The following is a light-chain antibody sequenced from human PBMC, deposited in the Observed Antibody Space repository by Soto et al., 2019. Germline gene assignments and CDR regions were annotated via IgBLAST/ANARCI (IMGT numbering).Light chain of an antibody. CDR3: QHFNSYPYT. V-gene: IGKV1-5*01. Sequence: DIQMTQSPSTLSASVGDRVTITCRASQSIRSWLAWYQQKPGKAPDLLIYDASSLESGVPSRFSGSGSGTEFTLTISSLQPDDFETYYCQHFNSYPYTFGQGTKVDIK. CDR1: QSIRSW. J-gene: IGKJ2*01. CDR2: DAS.